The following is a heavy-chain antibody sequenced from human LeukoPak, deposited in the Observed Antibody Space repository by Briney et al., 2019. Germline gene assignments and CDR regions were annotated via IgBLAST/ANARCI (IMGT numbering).Heavy chain of an antibody. CDR1: GGSISSGSYY. Sequence: TSETLSLTCTVSGGSISSGSYYWSWIRQPAGKGLEWIGHIYTSGSTNYNPSLKSRVTISVDTSKNQFSLKLSSVTAADTAVYYCARSKRRWLSLDWGQGTLVTVSS. V-gene: IGHV4-61*09. CDR2: IYTSGST. J-gene: IGHJ4*02. D-gene: IGHD5-24*01. CDR3: ARSKRRWLSLD.